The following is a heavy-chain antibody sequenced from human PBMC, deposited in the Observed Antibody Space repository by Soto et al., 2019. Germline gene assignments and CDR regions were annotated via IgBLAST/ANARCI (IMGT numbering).Heavy chain of an antibody. CDR1: GFTFSSYA. CDR3: AKDLAPANRMLFVNYYYYGMDV. CDR2: ISGSGGST. D-gene: IGHD2-8*01. J-gene: IGHJ6*02. Sequence: GGSLRLSCAASGFTFSSYAMSWVRQAPGKGLEWVSAISGSGGSTYYADSVKGRFTISRDNSKNTLYLQMNSLRAEDTAVYYCAKDLAPANRMLFVNYYYYGMDVWGQGTTVTVSS. V-gene: IGHV3-23*01.